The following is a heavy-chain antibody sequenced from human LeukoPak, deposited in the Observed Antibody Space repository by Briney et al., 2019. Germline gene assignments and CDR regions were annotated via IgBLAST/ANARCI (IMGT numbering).Heavy chain of an antibody. J-gene: IGHJ4*02. CDR3: ARHFDYYDSSGFNFDY. CDR2: ISSSGSTI. V-gene: IGHV3-48*03. D-gene: IGHD3-22*01. CDR1: GFTFSSYA. Sequence: GGSLRLSCAASGFTFSSYAMNWVRQAPGKGLEWVSYISSSGSTIYYADSVKGRFTISRDNAKNSLYLQMNSLRAEDTAVYYCARHFDYYDSSGFNFDYWGQGTLVTVSS.